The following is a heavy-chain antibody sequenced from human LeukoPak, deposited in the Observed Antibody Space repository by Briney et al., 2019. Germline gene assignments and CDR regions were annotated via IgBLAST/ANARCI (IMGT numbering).Heavy chain of an antibody. CDR3: ARPGYCSGGSCDNFDY. Sequence: GGSLRLSCAASGFTFSSYAMSWVRQAPGKGLEWVSAISGSGGSTYYADSVKGRFTISRDNSKNTLYLQMNSLRAEDTAVYYCARPGYCSGGSCDNFDYWGQGTLVTVSS. D-gene: IGHD2-15*01. V-gene: IGHV3-23*01. CDR1: GFTFSSYA. CDR2: ISGSGGST. J-gene: IGHJ4*02.